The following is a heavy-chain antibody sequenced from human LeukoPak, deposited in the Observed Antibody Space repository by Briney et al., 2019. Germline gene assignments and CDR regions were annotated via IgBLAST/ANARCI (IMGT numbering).Heavy chain of an antibody. J-gene: IGHJ4*02. CDR1: GFSLPTRGRC. CDR3: ARIPSGSEGYYFDY. D-gene: IGHD3-10*01. Sequence: SGPTLVNPTQTLTLTCTFSGFSLPTRGRCVSWIRQPPGKALEWLARIDWDDDKYYSTSLKTRLTISKDTSKNQVVLTMTNMDPVDTATYYCARIPSGSEGYYFDYWGQGTLVTVSS. CDR2: IDWDDDK. V-gene: IGHV2-70*11.